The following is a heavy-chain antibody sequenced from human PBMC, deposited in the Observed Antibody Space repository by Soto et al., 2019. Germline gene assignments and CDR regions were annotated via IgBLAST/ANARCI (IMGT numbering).Heavy chain of an antibody. CDR3: ARGFRNGFNV. CDR2: ISGPSIYI. D-gene: IGHD2-8*01. CDR1: GFTFSGYS. J-gene: IGHJ6*02. V-gene: IGHV3-21*01. Sequence: EVQLVESGGGLVKPGGSLRLSCVASGFTFSGYSINWVRQAPGKGLEWVSYISGPSIYIYYADSVKGRFTISRDNAKSAVYLQMNGLRAEDTAVDYCARGFRNGFNVWGQGTTVSVSS.